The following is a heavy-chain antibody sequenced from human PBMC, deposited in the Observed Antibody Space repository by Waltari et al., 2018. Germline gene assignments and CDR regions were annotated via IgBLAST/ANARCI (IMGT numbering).Heavy chain of an antibody. Sequence: EVQLVESGGVVVQPGGSLRLSCAASGFTFDDYTMHWVRQARGKGLEWVSLISWDGGSTYYADSVKGRFTISRDNSKNSLYLQMNSLRTEDTALYYCAKDMVRGDLYYYGMDVWGQGTTVTVSS. D-gene: IGHD3-10*01. CDR3: AKDMVRGDLYYYGMDV. V-gene: IGHV3-43*01. CDR2: ISWDGGST. CDR1: GFTFDDYT. J-gene: IGHJ6*02.